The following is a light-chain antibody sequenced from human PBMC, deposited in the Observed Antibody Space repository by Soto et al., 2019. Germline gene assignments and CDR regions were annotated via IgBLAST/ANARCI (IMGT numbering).Light chain of an antibody. CDR2: KAS. CDR3: QQYSIGWT. CDR1: QSISSW. V-gene: IGKV1-5*03. J-gene: IGKJ1*01. Sequence: DIPTTQSPSTVSASVGDRVTISCRASQSISSWLAWYQQKPGKAPKLLIYKASSLESGVPSRFSGSGSGTEFTLTISSLQPDDFATYYCQQYSIGWTFGQGTKVDIK.